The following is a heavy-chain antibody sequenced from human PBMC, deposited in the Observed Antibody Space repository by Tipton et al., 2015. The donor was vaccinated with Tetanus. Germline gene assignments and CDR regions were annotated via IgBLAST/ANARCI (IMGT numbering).Heavy chain of an antibody. CDR1: GGSISRGGYI. CDR3: AGDQGGGRVVRLNWFDP. D-gene: IGHD6-6*01. V-gene: IGHV4-31*03. J-gene: IGHJ5*02. CDR2: IYYRGRT. Sequence: TLSLTCTVSGGSISRGGYIWSWIRQRPGKGPEWIGYIYYRGRTYYNPSLKSRVSMSVDTSKNPFSLTLTSVHAAQPALYFCAGDQGGGRVVRLNWFDPWGQGTLVTVSS.